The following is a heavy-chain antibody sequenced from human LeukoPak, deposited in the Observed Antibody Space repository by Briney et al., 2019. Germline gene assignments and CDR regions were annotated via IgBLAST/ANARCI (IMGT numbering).Heavy chain of an antibody. V-gene: IGHV3-66*01. CDR1: GLTVSSNY. D-gene: IGHD1-20*01. CDR3: ARANWNDDAFDI. CDR2: IYSGGTT. Sequence: GGSLRLSCAASGLTVSSNYMSWVRQAPGKGLEWVSVIYSGGTTYYADSVTGRFTISRDNSKNTLYLQMNSMRADDTAVYYCARANWNDDAFDIWGHRTIVTVS. J-gene: IGHJ3*02.